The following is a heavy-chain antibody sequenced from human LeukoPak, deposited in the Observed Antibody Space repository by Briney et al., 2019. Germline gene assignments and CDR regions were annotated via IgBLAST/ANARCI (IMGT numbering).Heavy chain of an antibody. CDR2: IYTSGST. CDR3: ARLPYTAMAEAADY. D-gene: IGHD5-18*01. J-gene: IGHJ4*02. Sequence: SQTLSLTCTVSGGSISSGSYYWSWIRQPAGKGLEWIGRIYTSGSTNYNPSLKSRVTISVDTSKNQFSLKLSSVTAADTAVYYCARLPYTAMAEAADYWGQGTLVTVSP. V-gene: IGHV4-61*02. CDR1: GGSISSGSYY.